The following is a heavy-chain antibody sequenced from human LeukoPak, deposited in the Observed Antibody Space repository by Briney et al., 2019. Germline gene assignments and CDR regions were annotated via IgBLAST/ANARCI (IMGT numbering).Heavy chain of an antibody. Sequence: GGSLRLSCAASGFTFSSYWMSWVRQAPGKGLEWVANIKQDGSEKYYVDSVKGRSTISRDNAKNSLYLQMNSLRAEDTAVYYCAREPRAHDFWSGPTYYMDVWGKGTTVTVSS. CDR3: AREPRAHDFWSGPTYYMDV. CDR1: GFTFSSYW. J-gene: IGHJ6*03. CDR2: IKQDGSEK. D-gene: IGHD3-3*01. V-gene: IGHV3-7*01.